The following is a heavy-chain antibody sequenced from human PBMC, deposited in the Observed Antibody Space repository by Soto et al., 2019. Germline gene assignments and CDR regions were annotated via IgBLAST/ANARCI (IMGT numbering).Heavy chain of an antibody. CDR2: ISYFGTT. V-gene: IGHV4-59*02. Sequence: PSATLSLTCSVSGASVTNYYWSWIRQSPGKGLEWIGYISYFGTTNFNSSLKGRVTVSVDMSKNQFSLTLNSVTAADTAVYYCAMYYGHGQDYWGQGTLVTVSS. D-gene: IGHD3-10*01. CDR1: GASVTNYY. CDR3: AMYYGHGQDY. J-gene: IGHJ4*02.